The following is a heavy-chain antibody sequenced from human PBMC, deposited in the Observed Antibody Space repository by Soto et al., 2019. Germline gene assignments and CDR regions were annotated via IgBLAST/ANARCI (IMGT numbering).Heavy chain of an antibody. CDR3: ARDYYDSSGYPHFDY. J-gene: IGHJ4*02. V-gene: IGHV4-4*07. CDR2: IYTSGST. CDR1: GGSISSYY. Sequence: ASETLSLTCTVSGGSISSYYWSWIRQPAGKGLEWIGRIYTSGSTNYNPSLKSRVTMSVDTSKNQFSLKLSSVTAADTAVYYCARDYYDSSGYPHFDYWGQGTLVTVSS. D-gene: IGHD3-22*01.